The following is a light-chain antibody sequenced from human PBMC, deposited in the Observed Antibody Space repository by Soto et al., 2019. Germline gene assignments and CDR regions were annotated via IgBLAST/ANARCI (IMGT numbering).Light chain of an antibody. Sequence: DIVMTQSPGTLSVSPGERATLSCRASQSVSSNLAWYQQKPGQAPRLLIYDASTRATGIPAGFSGSGSGTDFTLSISSLQSEDFAVYFCQQYNTWPPYTFGQGTKLEI. CDR2: DAS. V-gene: IGKV3-15*01. J-gene: IGKJ2*01. CDR3: QQYNTWPPYT. CDR1: QSVSSN.